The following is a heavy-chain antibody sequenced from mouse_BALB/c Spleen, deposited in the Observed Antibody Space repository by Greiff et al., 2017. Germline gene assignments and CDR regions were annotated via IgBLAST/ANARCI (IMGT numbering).Heavy chain of an antibody. Sequence: DVQLQESGPGLVKPSQSLSLTCSVTGYSITSGYYWNWIRQFPGNKLEWMGYISYDGSNNYNPSLKNRISITRDTSKNQFFLKLNSVTTEDTATYYCAREAGTVYAMDYWGQGTSVTVSS. V-gene: IGHV3-6*02. J-gene: IGHJ4*01. CDR1: GYSITSGYY. CDR3: AREAGTVYAMDY. CDR2: ISYDGSN. D-gene: IGHD1-1*01.